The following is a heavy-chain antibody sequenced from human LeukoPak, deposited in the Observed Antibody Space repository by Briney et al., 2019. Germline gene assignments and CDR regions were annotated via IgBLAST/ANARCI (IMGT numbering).Heavy chain of an antibody. D-gene: IGHD6-19*01. J-gene: IGHJ4*02. CDR3: ARLNSLGYSSGWYPDY. CDR2: IYTSGST. Sequence: SQTLSLTCTVSGGSISSGSYYWSWIRQPAGKGLEWIGRIYTSGSTNYNPSLKSRVTISVDTSKNQFSLKLSSVTAADTAVYYCARLNSLGYSSGWYPDYWGQGTLVTVSS. CDR1: GGSISSGSYY. V-gene: IGHV4-61*02.